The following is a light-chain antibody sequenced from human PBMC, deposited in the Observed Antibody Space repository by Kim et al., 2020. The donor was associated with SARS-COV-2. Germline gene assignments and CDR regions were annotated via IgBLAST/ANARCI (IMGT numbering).Light chain of an antibody. V-gene: IGKV3-20*01. CDR3: QQYGTSPCT. Sequence: LSVGERATLSCRASQSVNSIYLAWYQQIPGQAPRLLIYGASSRATGIPDRFSGSGSGTDFTLTISRLEPEDFAVYYCQQYGTSPCTFGQGTKLEI. CDR2: GAS. CDR1: QSVNSIY. J-gene: IGKJ2*02.